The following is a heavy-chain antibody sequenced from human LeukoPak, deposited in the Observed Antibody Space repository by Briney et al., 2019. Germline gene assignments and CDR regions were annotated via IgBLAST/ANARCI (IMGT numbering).Heavy chain of an antibody. J-gene: IGHJ4*02. CDR1: GCTFTTYW. Sequence: GGSLRLSCAAPGCTFTTYWMCWIRQTPKKGLEWVAHIKQDGSEKYVDSVKGRFSISRDNANNSLYLQLNSLRAEDMGVYYCARGDNRREYYWGQGTLVTVSS. CDR3: ARGDNRREYY. V-gene: IGHV3-7*01. CDR2: IKQDGSEK. D-gene: IGHD1-14*01.